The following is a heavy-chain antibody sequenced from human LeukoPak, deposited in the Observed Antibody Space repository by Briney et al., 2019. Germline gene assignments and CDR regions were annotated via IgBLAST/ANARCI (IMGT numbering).Heavy chain of an antibody. CDR1: GGSISSSSYY. J-gene: IGHJ4*02. V-gene: IGHV4-39*07. CDR2: IYYSGST. Sequence: SETLSLTYTVSGGSISSSSYYWGWIRQPPGKGLEWIGSIYYSGSTYYNPSLKSRVTISVDTSKNQFSLKLSSVTAADTAVYYCAVIAAAGTFLDYFDYWGQGTLVTVSS. D-gene: IGHD6-13*01. CDR3: AVIAAAGTFLDYFDY.